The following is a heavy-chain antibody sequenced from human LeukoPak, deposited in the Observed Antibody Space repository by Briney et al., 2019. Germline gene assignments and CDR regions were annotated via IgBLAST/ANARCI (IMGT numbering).Heavy chain of an antibody. Sequence: ASVTVSFKASGYTFTSHYKHWGRQAPGPGRGGSGIINTSPGSTVYAQKFQGRITMARETSTSTVYMELSSLRSEDTAVYYCARSKTIFGVVMPWDPFSGSRDWGQGTLVTVSS. CDR2: INTSPGST. J-gene: IGHJ4*02. CDR1: GYTFTSHY. V-gene: IGHV1-46*01. D-gene: IGHD3-3*01. CDR3: ARSKTIFGVVMPWDPFSGSRD.